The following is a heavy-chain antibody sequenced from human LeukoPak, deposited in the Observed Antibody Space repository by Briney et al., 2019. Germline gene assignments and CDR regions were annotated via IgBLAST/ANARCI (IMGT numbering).Heavy chain of an antibody. Sequence: ASVKVSCKASGYSFISYDINWVRQATGQGLEWMGWMNPNSGNTGYAQKFQGRVTMTRNTPINTAYMELTSLRSEDTAVYYCARGPYCSSNSCWKYYFDYWGQGTLVTVSS. J-gene: IGHJ4*02. CDR2: MNPNSGNT. D-gene: IGHD2-2*01. CDR3: ARGPYCSSNSCWKYYFDY. V-gene: IGHV1-8*01. CDR1: GYSFISYD.